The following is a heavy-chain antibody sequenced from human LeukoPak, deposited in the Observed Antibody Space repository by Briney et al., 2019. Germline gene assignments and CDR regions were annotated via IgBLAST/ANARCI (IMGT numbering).Heavy chain of an antibody. J-gene: IGHJ4*02. V-gene: IGHV4-39*07. Sequence: PSETLSLTCTVSGGSISGSSYYWGWIRQPPGKGLERIGSIYYSGSTYHNPSLKSRVTISVDTSKNQFSLKLSSVTAADTAVYYCARGGDYGSGIFDYWGQGILVSVSS. D-gene: IGHD3-10*01. CDR1: GGSISGSSYY. CDR3: ARGGDYGSGIFDY. CDR2: IYYSGST.